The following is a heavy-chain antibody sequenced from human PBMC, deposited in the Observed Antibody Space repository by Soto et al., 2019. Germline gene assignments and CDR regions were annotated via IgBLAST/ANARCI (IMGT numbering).Heavy chain of an antibody. CDR1: GYTFTSYG. J-gene: IGHJ3*02. D-gene: IGHD2-15*01. Sequence: ASVKVSCQASGYTFTSYGISWVRQAPGQGLEWMGWISAYNGNTNYAQKLQGRVTMTTDTSISTAYMELSRLRSDDTAMYYCASSSNLDDAFDIWGQGTMVTVSS. CDR3: ASSSNLDDAFDI. V-gene: IGHV1-18*01. CDR2: ISAYNGNT.